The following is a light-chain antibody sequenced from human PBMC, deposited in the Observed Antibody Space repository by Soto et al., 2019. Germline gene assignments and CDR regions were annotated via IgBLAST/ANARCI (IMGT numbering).Light chain of an antibody. CDR1: RYTRND. CDR2: GAS. J-gene: IGKJ1*01. V-gene: IGKV1-6*01. Sequence: AIQMTQSPSSLSASEGDRVNITCRAHRYTRNDLSRYQQRPGQAPKVLIYGASSSQSGAPSRFSVSGYGTDFTLSISSLQPEDFATYFCLQDYHYPWTFGQGTKVDSK. CDR3: LQDYHYPWT.